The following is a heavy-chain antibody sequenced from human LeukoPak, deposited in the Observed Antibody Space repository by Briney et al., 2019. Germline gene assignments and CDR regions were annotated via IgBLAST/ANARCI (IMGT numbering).Heavy chain of an antibody. D-gene: IGHD1-20*01. J-gene: IGHJ4*02. CDR1: GYTFTGYY. Sequence: ASVKVSCKASGYTFTGYYMHWVRQAPGQGLEWMGIINPSGGSTSYAQKFQGRVTMTRDTSTSTVYMELSSLRSEDTAVYYCASITGTGIGDYWGQGTLVTVSS. CDR2: INPSGGST. CDR3: ASITGTGIGDY. V-gene: IGHV1-46*01.